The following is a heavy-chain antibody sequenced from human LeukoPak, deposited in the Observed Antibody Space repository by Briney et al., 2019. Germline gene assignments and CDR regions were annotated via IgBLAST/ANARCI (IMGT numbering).Heavy chain of an antibody. Sequence: SQTLSLTCTVSGGSISSGSYYWSWIRQPAGKGLEWIGRIYTSGSTNYNPSLKSPVTISVDTSKNQFSLKLSSVTAADTAVYYCARGHIAADLFDYWGQGTLVTVSS. V-gene: IGHV4-61*02. CDR1: GGSISSGSYY. CDR2: IYTSGST. CDR3: ARGHIAADLFDY. D-gene: IGHD6-13*01. J-gene: IGHJ4*02.